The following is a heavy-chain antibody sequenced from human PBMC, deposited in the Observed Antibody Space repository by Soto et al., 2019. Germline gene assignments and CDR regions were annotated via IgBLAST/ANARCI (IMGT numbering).Heavy chain of an antibody. CDR1: GGSISSYY. CDR3: ARHLPYCGGDCYSLDY. D-gene: IGHD2-21*02. CDR2: IYYSAST. V-gene: IGHV4-59*08. Sequence: SETLSLTCAVSGGSISSYYWSWIRQAPVKGLEWIGYIYYSASTNYSPSLKSRVTISVDTSKNQFSLNLSSVTAADTAVYYCARHLPYCGGDCYSLDYWGQGTLVTVSS. J-gene: IGHJ4*02.